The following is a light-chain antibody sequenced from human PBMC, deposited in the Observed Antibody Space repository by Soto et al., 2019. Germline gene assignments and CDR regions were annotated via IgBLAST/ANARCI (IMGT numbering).Light chain of an antibody. CDR3: QQSYSTPWT. CDR2: AAS. Sequence: DIQMTQSPSSLSASVGDRVTITCRASQSISSYLNWYQQKPGKAPKVLIYAASILESGVPSRFSGSGSGTDFTLTISSLQPEDFATYYCQQSYSTPWTFGQGTKVDIK. V-gene: IGKV1-39*01. J-gene: IGKJ1*01. CDR1: QSISSY.